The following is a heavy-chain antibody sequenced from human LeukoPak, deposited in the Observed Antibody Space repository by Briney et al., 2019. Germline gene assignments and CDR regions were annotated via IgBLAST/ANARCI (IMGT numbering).Heavy chain of an antibody. J-gene: IGHJ5*02. Sequence: SVTLSLTCAVYGGSFSGYYWSWIRQPPGKGLEWIGEINHSGSTNYNQSLKSRVTISVDTSKNQFSLKLSSVTAADTAVYYCARDVQRAYCSSTSCYNWFDPWGQGTLVTVSS. D-gene: IGHD2-2*01. CDR3: ARDVQRAYCSSTSCYNWFDP. CDR1: GGSFSGYY. V-gene: IGHV4-34*01. CDR2: INHSGST.